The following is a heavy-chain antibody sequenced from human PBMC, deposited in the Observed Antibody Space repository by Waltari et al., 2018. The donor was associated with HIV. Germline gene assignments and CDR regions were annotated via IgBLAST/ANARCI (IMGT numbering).Heavy chain of an antibody. CDR1: GFIFNTYS. Sequence: EVQLVESGGGPVKPGESLRLSCVTSGFIFNTYSMNWVRQAPGKGPEWVSSIVSIGNLKHYADSVKGRFTISRDNAENSLYRQMNGLRAEDTAIYYCARDSRGSTWSLNWFDPWGQGTLVTVSS. CDR3: ARDSRGSTWSLNWFDP. CDR2: IVSIGNLK. J-gene: IGHJ5*02. D-gene: IGHD6-6*01. V-gene: IGHV3-21*02.